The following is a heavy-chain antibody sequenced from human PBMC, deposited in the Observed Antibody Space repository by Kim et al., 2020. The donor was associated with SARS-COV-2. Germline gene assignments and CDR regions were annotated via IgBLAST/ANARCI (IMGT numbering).Heavy chain of an antibody. CDR2: INHSGST. Sequence: SETLSLTCAVYGGSFSGYYWSWIRQPPGKGLEWIGEINHSGSTNYNPSLKSRVTISVDTSKNQFSLKLSSVTAADTAVYYCARYEPPTCSGGSCSQGWEYFQHWGQGTLVTVSS. CDR1: GGSFSGYY. CDR3: ARYEPPTCSGGSCSQGWEYFQH. J-gene: IGHJ1*01. V-gene: IGHV4-34*01. D-gene: IGHD2-15*01.